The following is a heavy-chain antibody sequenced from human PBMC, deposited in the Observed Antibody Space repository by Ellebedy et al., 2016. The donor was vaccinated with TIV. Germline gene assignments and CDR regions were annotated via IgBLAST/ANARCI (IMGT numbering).Heavy chain of an antibody. CDR2: INPNSGGT. Sequence: AASVKVSCKATGYTFSDYDIHWVRQVPGQGLEWMGWINPNSGGTYYAQKFQGRVTVTRDTSTSTAFLELSRLRSDDTAVYYCTRDLTNIVSGDYWGQGTLVTVSS. V-gene: IGHV1-2*02. CDR1: GYTFSDYD. CDR3: TRDLTNIVSGDY. J-gene: IGHJ4*02. D-gene: IGHD5/OR15-5a*01.